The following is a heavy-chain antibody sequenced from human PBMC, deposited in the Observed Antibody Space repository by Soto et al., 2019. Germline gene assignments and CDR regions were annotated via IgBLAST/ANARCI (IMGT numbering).Heavy chain of an antibody. J-gene: IGHJ6*02. V-gene: IGHV1-18*01. CDR1: GYTFTSYG. Sequence: QVQLVQSGAEVKKPGASVKVSCKASGYTFTSYGISWVRQAPGQGLAWMGWISAYNGNTNYAQKLQGRVTMTTDTATSTAYMELRSLRSDDTAVYYCSRRPWDPQVYYYGMDVWGQGTTGTVSS. CDR3: SRRPWDPQVYYYGMDV. CDR2: ISAYNGNT. D-gene: IGHD1-26*01.